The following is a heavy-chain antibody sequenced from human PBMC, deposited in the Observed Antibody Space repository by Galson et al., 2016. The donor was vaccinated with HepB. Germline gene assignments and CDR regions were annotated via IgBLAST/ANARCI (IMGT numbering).Heavy chain of an antibody. V-gene: IGHV3-15*01. CDR3: TTAQTMYSRSWFFDS. D-gene: IGHD6-13*01. J-gene: IGHJ4*02. Sequence: SLRLSCAASGFTFINTWMSWVRQAPGKGLEWVGRIRGTTHGGTTESAAPVKGRFTISRDDSKNTLDLQMDSLKPEDTAVYYCTTAQTMYSRSWFFDSWGQGTLVTVSS. CDR1: GFTFINTW. CDR2: IRGTTHGGTT.